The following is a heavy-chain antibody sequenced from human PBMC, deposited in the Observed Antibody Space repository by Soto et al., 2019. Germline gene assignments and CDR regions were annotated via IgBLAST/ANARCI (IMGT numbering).Heavy chain of an antibody. D-gene: IGHD1-26*01. CDR1: GDSVSSSSVT. J-gene: IGHJ5*01. V-gene: IGHV6-1*01. CDR2: TYYWSKLYN. Sequence: SQTLSLTCAISGDSVSSSSVTWNWIRQSPSRGLEWLGRTYYWSKLYNDYAESVKSRITINPDTSKNQFSLHLNSVTPEDTAVYYCVRLIGNSWLDFWGQGTLVTVSS. CDR3: VRLIGNSWLDF.